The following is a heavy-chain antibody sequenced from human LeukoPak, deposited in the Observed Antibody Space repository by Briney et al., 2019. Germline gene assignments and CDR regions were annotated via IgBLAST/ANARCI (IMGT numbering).Heavy chain of an antibody. D-gene: IGHD3-10*01. V-gene: IGHV4-59*08. Sequence: PSETLSLTCTVSGASISSYSWSWIRQFPGKGLEWIGYISYSGSTNYNPSLRSRVTISVDTSKNQFSLKLSSVTAADTAVYYCARSKARYYGLNWFDPWGQGTLVTVSS. J-gene: IGHJ5*02. CDR1: GASISSYS. CDR2: ISYSGST. CDR3: ARSKARYYGLNWFDP.